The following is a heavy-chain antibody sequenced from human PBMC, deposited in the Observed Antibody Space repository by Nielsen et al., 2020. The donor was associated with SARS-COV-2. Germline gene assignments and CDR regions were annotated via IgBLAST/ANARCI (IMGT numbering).Heavy chain of an antibody. CDR1: GYTFTGYY. D-gene: IGHD4-17*01. CDR3: ARDRGDYGDYGH. J-gene: IGHJ4*02. Sequence: ASVKVSCKASGYTFTGYYMHWVRQAPGQGLEWMGRINPNSGGTNYAQKFQGRVTMTRDTSISTAYMELSRLRSDDTAVYYCARDRGDYGDYGHWGQGTLVTVSS. CDR2: INPNSGGT. V-gene: IGHV1-2*06.